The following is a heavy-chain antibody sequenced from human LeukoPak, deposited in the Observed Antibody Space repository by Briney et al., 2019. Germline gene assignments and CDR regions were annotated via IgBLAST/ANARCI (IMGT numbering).Heavy chain of an antibody. CDR2: IHNGGST. CDR1: GGSISKLD. CDR3: GRESFGGHCSRTGCFQYTWVDP. V-gene: IGHV4-59*11. D-gene: IGHD2-2*01. J-gene: IGHJ5*02. Sequence: PSETLSLSCTVSGGSISKLDGTWIRQPLGKGLEWMGHIHNGGSTNYNPSPKSTVTISLDTAKNQLSLRLNSVTAADTAVYSCGRESFGGHCSRTGCFQYTWVDPWGQGNLVTVSS.